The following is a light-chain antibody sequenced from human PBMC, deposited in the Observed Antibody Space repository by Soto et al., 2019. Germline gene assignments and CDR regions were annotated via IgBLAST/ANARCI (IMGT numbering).Light chain of an antibody. CDR3: SSYAGSNNV. CDR2: EVS. V-gene: IGLV2-8*01. CDR1: SSDVGGYNY. J-gene: IGLJ1*01. Sequence: QSVLTQPPSASGSPGQSVTISCTGTSSDVGGYNYVSWYQQHPGKAPKLMIYEVSKRPSWVPDRFSGSKSGNTASLTVSGLQAEDEADYYCSSYAGSNNVFGTGTKLTVL.